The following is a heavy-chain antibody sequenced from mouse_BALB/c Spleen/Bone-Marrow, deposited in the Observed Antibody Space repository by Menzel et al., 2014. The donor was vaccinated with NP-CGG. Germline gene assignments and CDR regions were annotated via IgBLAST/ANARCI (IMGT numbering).Heavy chain of an antibody. Sequence: EVKLLESGGGLVKPGGSLKLSCAASGFTLSAYSMSWVRQTPEKRLEWVATISSGGHDTYYPDSVKGRFTISRDNAKNTLYLQMNSLKSVDSAVYYCSKDGGYDYSYYFDYWGQGTTLTVSS. J-gene: IGHJ2*01. CDR3: SKDGGYDYSYYFDY. CDR1: GFTLSAYS. V-gene: IGHV5-6-4*01. D-gene: IGHD2-4*01. CDR2: ISSGGHDT.